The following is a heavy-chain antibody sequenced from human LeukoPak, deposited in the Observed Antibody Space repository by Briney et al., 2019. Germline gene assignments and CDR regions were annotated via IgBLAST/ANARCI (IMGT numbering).Heavy chain of an antibody. D-gene: IGHD6-19*01. V-gene: IGHV4-39*01. Sequence: SETLSLTCTVSGGSISSSSYYWGWIHQPPGKGLEWIGSIYYSGSTYYNPSLKSRVTISVDTSKNQFSLKLSSVTAADTAVYYCARYSSGWGRYYFDYWGQGTLVTVSS. CDR2: IYYSGST. CDR3: ARYSSGWGRYYFDY. J-gene: IGHJ4*02. CDR1: GGSISSSSYY.